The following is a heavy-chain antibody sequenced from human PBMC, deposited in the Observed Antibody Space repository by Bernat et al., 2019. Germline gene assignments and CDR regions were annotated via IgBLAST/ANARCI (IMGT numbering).Heavy chain of an antibody. Sequence: QVQLVQSGAEVKKPGSSVKVSCKASGGTFSSYAISWVRQAPGQGLEWMGGIIPIFGTANYAQKFQGRVTITADESTSTAYMELSSLRFEDTAVYYCARGGYSGSYRSPAYFDYWGQGTLVTVSS. V-gene: IGHV1-69*01. D-gene: IGHD1-26*01. J-gene: IGHJ4*02. CDR3: ARGGYSGSYRSPAYFDY. CDR1: GGTFSSYA. CDR2: IIPIFGTA.